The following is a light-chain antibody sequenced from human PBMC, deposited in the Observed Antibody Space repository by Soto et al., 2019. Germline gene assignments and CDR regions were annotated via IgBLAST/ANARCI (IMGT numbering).Light chain of an antibody. CDR1: QSISTW. CDR2: DAS. CDR3: QQYNTYSPYT. Sequence: DIPMTQSPSTLSAYVGDRVTITCRAIQSISTWLAWYQQKPGKDPKVLIYDASSLESGVPSRFSGSGSGTEFTITLSSLQPDDFSTYYCQQYNTYSPYTFGQGTKLEIK. V-gene: IGKV1-5*01. J-gene: IGKJ2*01.